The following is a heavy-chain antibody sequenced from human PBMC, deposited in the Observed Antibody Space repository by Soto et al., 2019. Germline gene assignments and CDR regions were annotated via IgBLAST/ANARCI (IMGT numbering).Heavy chain of an antibody. CDR3: ARALASDDFWSGFSGPYDY. D-gene: IGHD3-3*01. J-gene: IGHJ4*02. CDR2: FYHTGKA. CDR1: GGSMSPYF. V-gene: IGHV4-59*01. Sequence: SETLSLTCTVSGGSMSPYFWAWIRQPPGKGLEWIGYFYHTGKADYNPSLKSRVSMSLDTSKNQFSLRLNSVTGADTAIYFCARALASDDFWSGFSGPYDYWGQGTLVTVSS.